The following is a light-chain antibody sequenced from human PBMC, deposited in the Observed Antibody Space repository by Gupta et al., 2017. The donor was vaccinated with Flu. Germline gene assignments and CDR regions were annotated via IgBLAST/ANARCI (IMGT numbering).Light chain of an antibody. J-gene: IGLJ2*01. CDR1: SNDVAAYDR. CDR2: EVT. V-gene: IGLV2-18*02. Sequence: QSPLTQPPTVSGSPGPSVPISCTGPSNDVAAYDRVSWYQQAPGTAPQLMIYEVTNRPSGVPDRFSGSKSGNTASLTISGLQAEDEADYFCASYTTANTLVFGGGTKLTLL. CDR3: ASYTTANTLV.